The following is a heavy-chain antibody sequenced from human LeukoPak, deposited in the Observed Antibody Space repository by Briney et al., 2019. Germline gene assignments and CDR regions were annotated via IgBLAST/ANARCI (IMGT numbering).Heavy chain of an antibody. J-gene: IGHJ4*02. D-gene: IGHD6-13*01. CDR2: INPKNAGT. CDR3: ARTLDIGAVPGGFDY. CDR1: GYTFTGHY. V-gene: IGHV1-2*02. Sequence: ASVKVSCKASGYTFTGHYMHWVRQAPGQGLEWMGWINPKNAGTNFAQRFQGRVTMTRDTSISTVYMELSRLRSDDTALYYCARTLDIGAVPGGFDYWGQGTLITVSS.